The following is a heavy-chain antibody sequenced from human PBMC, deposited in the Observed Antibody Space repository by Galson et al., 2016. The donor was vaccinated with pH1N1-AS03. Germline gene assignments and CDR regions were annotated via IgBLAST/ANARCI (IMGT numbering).Heavy chain of an antibody. CDR2: IVPVFGTT. D-gene: IGHD6-6*01. V-gene: IGHV1-69*05. CDR1: GGTFGNYA. Sequence: SVKVSCKASGGTFGNYAVSWVRLAPGQGLEWLGAIVPVFGTTNYAQTFQGRLTITTDASTSTANMELSGLRLDDTPLYYCTRDGAAHDYYSYGMDVWGQGTTVTVSS. CDR3: TRDGAAHDYYSYGMDV. J-gene: IGHJ6*02.